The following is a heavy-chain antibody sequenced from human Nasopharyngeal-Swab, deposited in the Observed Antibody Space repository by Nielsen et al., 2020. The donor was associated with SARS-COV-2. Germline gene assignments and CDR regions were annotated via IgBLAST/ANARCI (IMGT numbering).Heavy chain of an antibody. CDR1: GGSISSSSYY. Sequence: SETLSLTSTVSGGSISSSSYYWGWIRQPPGKGLEWIGSIYYSGSTYYNPSLKSRVTISVDTSKNQFSLKLSSVTAADTAVYYCVGSSWYGDYYYYYGMDVWGQGPRSPSP. V-gene: IGHV4-39*07. D-gene: IGHD6-13*01. CDR2: IYYSGST. CDR3: VGSSWYGDYYYYYGMDV. J-gene: IGHJ6*02.